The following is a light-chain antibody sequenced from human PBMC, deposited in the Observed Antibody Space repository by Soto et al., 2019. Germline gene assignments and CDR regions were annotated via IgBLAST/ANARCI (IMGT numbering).Light chain of an antibody. J-gene: IGKJ5*01. CDR2: AAP. Sequence: IRLPLAPSLPSAAPGDRLTITFRARQGLSRYLAGYQQKPGKAPKPLIYAAPTLQSGVPARFSGSGSGTDFTHTINSLKPKDFAVYYCQQFRFLLTFGQGTRVDI. V-gene: IGKV1-8*01. CDR3: QQFRFLLT. CDR1: QGLSRY.